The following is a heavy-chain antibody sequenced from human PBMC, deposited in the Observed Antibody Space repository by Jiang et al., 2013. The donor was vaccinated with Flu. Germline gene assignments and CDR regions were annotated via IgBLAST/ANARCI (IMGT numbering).Heavy chain of an antibody. CDR1: GYTLSNYD. CDR2: MNPASGRI. CDR3: ARAHRIPNWDFDY. Sequence: GAEVKKPGASVKVSCKASGYTLSNYDINWVRQATGQGLEWMGWMNPASGRIGYAQKFQGRVSMTRDTSTSTAYMELSSLTSEDTAVYYCARAHRIPNWDFDYWAREPWSPSPQ. J-gene: IGHJ4*02. V-gene: IGHV1-8*01. D-gene: IGHD7-27*01.